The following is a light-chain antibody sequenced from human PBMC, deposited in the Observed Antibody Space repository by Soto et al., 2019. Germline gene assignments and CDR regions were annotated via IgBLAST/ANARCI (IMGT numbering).Light chain of an antibody. CDR3: AAWDDSLSGVV. V-gene: IGLV1-47*01. J-gene: IGLJ2*01. CDR2: RND. CDR1: SSNIGTNY. Sequence: QSVLTQPPSASATPGQRVTISCSGSSSNIGTNYVYWYQHLPGTAPKLLIYRNDQRPSGVPDRFSGSMSGNAASLAIGGLRSEDEADYYCAAWDDSLSGVVFGGGTKLTVL.